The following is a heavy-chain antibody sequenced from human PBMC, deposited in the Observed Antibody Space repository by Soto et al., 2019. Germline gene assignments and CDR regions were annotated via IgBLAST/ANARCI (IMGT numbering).Heavy chain of an antibody. J-gene: IGHJ4*02. V-gene: IGHV4-34*01. CDR3: ARLARYLHRWAGSNWYYFDY. D-gene: IGHD6-13*01. CDR1: GGSFSGYY. CDR2: IHHSGST. Sequence: QVQLQQWGAGLLKPSETLSLTCAVYGGSFSGYYWTWIRQPPGKGLEWIGEIHHSGSTNYSPSLKSRVTISVDTSKNQFSLRLSSITAADTAVYSCARLARYLHRWAGSNWYYFDYWGQGTLVTVSS.